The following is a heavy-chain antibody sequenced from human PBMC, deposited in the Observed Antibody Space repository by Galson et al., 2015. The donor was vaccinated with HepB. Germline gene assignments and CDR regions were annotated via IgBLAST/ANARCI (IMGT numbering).Heavy chain of an antibody. J-gene: IGHJ4*02. CDR3: TTDLGSGWYAR. Sequence: CLRLAGEASGFTFSDAWMSWVRQAPGEGLVWIGFIKVRGDGGTTDYVAPVKDRFTISRDDSNNMLYLQMDSLKTEDTAVYYCTTDLGSGWYARWGQGIPVTVSA. D-gene: IGHD6-19*01. CDR2: IKVRGDGGTT. CDR1: GFTFSDAW. V-gene: IGHV3-15*01.